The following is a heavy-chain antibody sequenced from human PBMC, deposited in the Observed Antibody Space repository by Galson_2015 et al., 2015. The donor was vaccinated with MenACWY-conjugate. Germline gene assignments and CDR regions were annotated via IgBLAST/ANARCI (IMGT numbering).Heavy chain of an antibody. CDR3: ERESAAATNGNSFDI. Sequence: SLRLSCAASGFTFSSYWMSWVRQAPGKGLEWVANINDEGGSVKYYVDSVKGRFSISRDNAKNSLYLQMSSLRAEDTAVHFCERESAAATNGNSFDIWGLGTMLTVSS. CDR2: INDEGGSVK. CDR1: GFTFSSYW. J-gene: IGHJ3*02. D-gene: IGHD2-2*01. V-gene: IGHV3-7*01.